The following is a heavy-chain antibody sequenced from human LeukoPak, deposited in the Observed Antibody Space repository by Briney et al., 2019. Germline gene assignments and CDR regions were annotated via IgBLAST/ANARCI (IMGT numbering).Heavy chain of an antibody. J-gene: IGHJ4*02. CDR1: GGTFSSYA. Sequence: GASVKVSCKASGGTFSSYAISWVRQAPGQGLEWMGGIIPIFGTANYAQKFQGRVTITADESTSTAYMELSSLRSEDTAVYCCAGVDTAMVRFDYWGQGTLVTVSS. CDR2: IIPIFGTA. CDR3: AGVDTAMVRFDY. V-gene: IGHV1-69*01. D-gene: IGHD5-18*01.